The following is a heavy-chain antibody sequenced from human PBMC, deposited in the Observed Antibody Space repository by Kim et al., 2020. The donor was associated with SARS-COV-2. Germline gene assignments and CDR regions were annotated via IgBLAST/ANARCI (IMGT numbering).Heavy chain of an antibody. J-gene: IGHJ4*02. CDR3: AKTMGGPRGYFDY. CDR2: IWYDGSNK. D-gene: IGHD1-26*01. CDR1: GFTFSSYA. V-gene: IGHV3-33*06. Sequence: GGSLRLSCAASGFTFSSYAMHWVRQAPGKGLEWVAVIWYDGSNKYYADSVKGRFTISRDNSKNTLYLQMNSLRAEDTAVYYCAKTMGGPRGYFDYWGQGTLVTVSS.